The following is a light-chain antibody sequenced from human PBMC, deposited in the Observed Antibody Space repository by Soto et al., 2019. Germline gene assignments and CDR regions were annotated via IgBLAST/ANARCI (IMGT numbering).Light chain of an antibody. CDR1: QSVSTY. V-gene: IGKV3-11*01. CDR2: EAS. CDR3: QQRGHWPRT. Sequence: EVVLTQSPATMSLYPGEGATLSCRASQSVSTYLGWYQQKPGQAPRLLIFEASKRATGIPYRISGSGSGTDFTLTISSLEPEDFAVYYCQQRGHWPRTFGQGTKVEMK. J-gene: IGKJ1*01.